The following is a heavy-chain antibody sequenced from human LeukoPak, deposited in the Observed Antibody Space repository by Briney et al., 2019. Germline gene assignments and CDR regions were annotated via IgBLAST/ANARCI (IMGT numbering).Heavy chain of an antibody. CDR2: IYYSGST. CDR3: ARTFSNYSDYGGGFDY. Sequence: PSETLSLTCTVSGGSISSYYWSWIRQPPGKGLEWIGYIYYSGSTNYNPSLKSRVTISVDTSKNQFSLKLSSVTAADTAVYYCARTFSNYSDYGGGFDYWGQGTLATVSS. J-gene: IGHJ4*02. CDR1: GGSISSYY. V-gene: IGHV4-59*01. D-gene: IGHD4-11*01.